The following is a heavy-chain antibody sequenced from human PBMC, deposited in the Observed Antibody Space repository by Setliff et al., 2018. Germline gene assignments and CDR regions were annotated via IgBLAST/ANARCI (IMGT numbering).Heavy chain of an antibody. D-gene: IGHD1-1*01. CDR1: GFRFTNFG. CDR2: IIPMFGTP. V-gene: IGHV1-69*05. J-gene: IGHJ4*02. Sequence: ASVKVSCKTSGFRFTNFGFSWVRQAPGQGLEWMGGIIPMFGTPAYAQKFQDRVTITRDTPISTAYMELSRLRSDDTAVYYCARDLGGIWKTYFDYWGQGTLVTVSS. CDR3: ARDLGGIWKTYFDY.